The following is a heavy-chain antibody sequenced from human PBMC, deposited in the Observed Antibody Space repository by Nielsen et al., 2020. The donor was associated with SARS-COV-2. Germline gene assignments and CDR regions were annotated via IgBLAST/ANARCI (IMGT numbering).Heavy chain of an antibody. Sequence: GESLKISCAASGFTFSSYSMNWVRQAPGKGLEWVSYISSSSSYTNYADSVKGRFTISRDNAKNSLYLQMNSLRAEDTAVYYCAREAVAGDGFPVGAFDIWGQGTMVTVSS. CDR3: AREAVAGDGFPVGAFDI. CDR2: ISSSSSYT. CDR1: GFTFSSYS. V-gene: IGHV3-21*05. D-gene: IGHD6-19*01. J-gene: IGHJ3*02.